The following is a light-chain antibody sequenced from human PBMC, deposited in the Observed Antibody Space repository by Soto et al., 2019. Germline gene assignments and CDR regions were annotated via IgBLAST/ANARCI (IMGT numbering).Light chain of an antibody. CDR1: TSDVGTYNL. Sequence: QSALTQPASVSGSPRQSITISCTGTTSDVGTYNLVSWYQQHPGKAPKLLIYEVTRRPSGVSSRFSGSKSGSTASLTISGLQAEDEADYYCCSYAGTSSLAFGGGTKLTVL. CDR3: CSYAGTSSLA. CDR2: EVT. J-gene: IGLJ2*01. V-gene: IGLV2-23*02.